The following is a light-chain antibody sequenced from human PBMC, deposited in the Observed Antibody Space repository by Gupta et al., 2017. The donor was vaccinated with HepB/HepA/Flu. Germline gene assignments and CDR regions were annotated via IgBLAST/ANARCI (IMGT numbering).Light chain of an antibody. CDR3: SSYTSSSTLYV. Sequence: QSALTQPASVSGSPGQSINISCTGTSSDVGGYNYVSWYQQHPGKAPKLMIYAVSNRPSGVSNRFSGSNAGNTASLTISGLQAEDEADYYCSSYTSSSTLYVFGTGTKGTVL. CDR1: SSDVGGYNY. J-gene: IGLJ1*01. V-gene: IGLV2-14*01. CDR2: AVS.